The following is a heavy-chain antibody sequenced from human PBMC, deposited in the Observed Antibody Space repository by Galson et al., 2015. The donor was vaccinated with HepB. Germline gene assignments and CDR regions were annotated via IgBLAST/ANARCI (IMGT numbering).Heavy chain of an antibody. D-gene: IGHD1-26*01. CDR1: GYTFTGYY. J-gene: IGHJ4*02. CDR3: ARALKVGATPVHY. Sequence: SVKVSCKASGYTFTGYYMHWVRQAPGQGLEWMGRINPNSGGTNYAQKFQGRVTMTRDTSISTAYMELSRLRSDDTAVYYCARALKVGATPVHYWGQGTLVTVSS. V-gene: IGHV1-2*06. CDR2: INPNSGGT.